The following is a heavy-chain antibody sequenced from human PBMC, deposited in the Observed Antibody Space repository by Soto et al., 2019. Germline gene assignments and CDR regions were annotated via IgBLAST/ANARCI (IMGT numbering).Heavy chain of an antibody. Sequence: GGSLRLSCAASGFTVSSNYMSWVRQAPGKGLEWVSVIYSGGSTYYADSVKGRFTISRHNSKNTLYLQMNSLRAEDTAVYYCATGSSGSYYKHHYYYYMDVWGKGTTVTVSS. CDR3: ATGSSGSYYKHHYYYYMDV. V-gene: IGHV3-53*04. CDR2: IYSGGST. J-gene: IGHJ6*03. CDR1: GFTVSSNY. D-gene: IGHD3-10*01.